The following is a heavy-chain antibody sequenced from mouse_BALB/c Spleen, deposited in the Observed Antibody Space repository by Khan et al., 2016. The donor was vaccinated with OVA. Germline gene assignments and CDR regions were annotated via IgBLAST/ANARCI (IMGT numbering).Heavy chain of an antibody. Sequence: EVHLVESGPGLVKPSQSLSLTCTVTGYSITSGYGWNWIRQFPGNKLEWMGYISYSGSTNYNPSFKSRISITRDTSKNQFFLQLNSVTTEDTATYYCARTARIKYWGQGTTLTVSS. CDR1: GYSITSGYG. J-gene: IGHJ2*01. V-gene: IGHV3-2*02. D-gene: IGHD1-2*01. CDR3: ARTARIKY. CDR2: ISYSGST.